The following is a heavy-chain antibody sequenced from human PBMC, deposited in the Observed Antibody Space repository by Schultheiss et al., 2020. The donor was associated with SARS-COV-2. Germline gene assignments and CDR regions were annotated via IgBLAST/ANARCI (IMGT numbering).Heavy chain of an antibody. CDR1: GFTVSSNY. J-gene: IGHJ4*02. CDR2: IYSGGST. Sequence: GGSLRLSCAASGFTVSSNYMSWVRQAPGKGLEWVSVIYSGGSTYYADSVKGRFTISRDNSKNTLYLQMNSLRAEDTAVYYCAKRGGYYYDSSGYSSPYYFDYWGQGTLVTVSS. V-gene: IGHV3-53*01. CDR3: AKRGGYYYDSSGYSSPYYFDY. D-gene: IGHD3-22*01.